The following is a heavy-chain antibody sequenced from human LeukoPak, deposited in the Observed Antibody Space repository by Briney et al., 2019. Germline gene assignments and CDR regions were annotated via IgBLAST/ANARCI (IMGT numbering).Heavy chain of an antibody. J-gene: IGHJ4*02. D-gene: IGHD2-15*01. CDR2: LYSAGFT. Sequence: QSGGSLRLSCAASGFTFSSNYMAWVRQPPAKGLEWVSILYSAGFTYYADSVKGRFTISRDNSKNTVYLQMHSLRAEDTAVYYCARELPFEDWGQGSLVTVSS. CDR3: ARELPFED. V-gene: IGHV3-53*01. CDR1: GFTFSSNY.